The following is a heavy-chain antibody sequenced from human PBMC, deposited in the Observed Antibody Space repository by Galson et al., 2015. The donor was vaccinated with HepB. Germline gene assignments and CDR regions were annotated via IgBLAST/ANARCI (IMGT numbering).Heavy chain of an antibody. V-gene: IGHV1-2*06. Sequence: SVKVSCKASGYTLTGYYIHWVRQAPGQGLEWMGRINPKNDATNYAQKFQGRVTVTRDTSISTAYMELSSLRSDDTAIYYCVRASSIVTTIWGNFDYWGQGTLVTVSS. CDR1: GYTLTGYY. D-gene: IGHD5-12*01. CDR2: INPKNDAT. J-gene: IGHJ4*02. CDR3: VRASSIVTTIWGNFDY.